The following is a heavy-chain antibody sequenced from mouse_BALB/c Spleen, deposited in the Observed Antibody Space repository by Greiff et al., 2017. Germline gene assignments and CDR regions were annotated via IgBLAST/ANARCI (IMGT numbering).Heavy chain of an antibody. Sequence: QVQLQQSGAELAKPGASVKMSCKASGYTFTSYWMHWVKQRPGQGLEWIGYINPSTGYTEYNQKFKDKATLTADKSSSTAYMQLSSLTSEDSAVYYCARYDGYPYAMDYWGQGTSVTVSS. V-gene: IGHV1-7*01. CDR3: ARYDGYPYAMDY. CDR1: GYTFTSYW. D-gene: IGHD2-3*01. J-gene: IGHJ4*01. CDR2: INPSTGYT.